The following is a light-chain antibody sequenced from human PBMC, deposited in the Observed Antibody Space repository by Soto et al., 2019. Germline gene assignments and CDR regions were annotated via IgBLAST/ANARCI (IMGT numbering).Light chain of an antibody. CDR2: GAS. V-gene: IGKV3-20*01. CDR1: QSVSSSY. J-gene: IGKJ4*01. Sequence: EIVLTQSPGTLSLSPGERATLSCRASQSVSSSYLAWYQQKPGQAPRLLIYGASIRATGIPDRFSGSGSGTDFTLTISRLEPEDFAVFYCQQYGSPLTFGGGTK. CDR3: QQYGSPLT.